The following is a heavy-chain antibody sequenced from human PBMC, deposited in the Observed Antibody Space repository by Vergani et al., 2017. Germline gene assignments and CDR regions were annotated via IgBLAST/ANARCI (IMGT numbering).Heavy chain of an antibody. D-gene: IGHD1-14*01. V-gene: IGHV3-30-3*01. CDR1: GFTFSSYA. Sequence: QVQLVESGGSVVQPGRSLRLSCAASGFTFSSYAMHWVRQAPGKGLEWVAVISYDGSNKYYADSVKGRFTISRDNSKNTLYLQMNSLRAEDTAVYSCTTFPPVVSPPPDYWGQGTLVTVSS. CDR3: TTFPPVVSPPPDY. J-gene: IGHJ4*02. CDR2: ISYDGSNK.